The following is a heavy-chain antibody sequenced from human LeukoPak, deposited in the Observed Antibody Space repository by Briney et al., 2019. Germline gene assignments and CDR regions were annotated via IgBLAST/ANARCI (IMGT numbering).Heavy chain of an antibody. CDR3: ARDGPKGELLDY. CDR1: GYTFTSYY. J-gene: IGHJ4*02. Sequence: ASVKVSCKASGYTFTSYYMHWVRQAPGQGLEWMGWINPNSGGTNYAQKFQGRVTMTRDTSISTAYMELSRLRSDDTAVYYCARDGPKGELLDYWGQGTLVTVSS. CDR2: INPNSGGT. D-gene: IGHD1-26*01. V-gene: IGHV1-2*02.